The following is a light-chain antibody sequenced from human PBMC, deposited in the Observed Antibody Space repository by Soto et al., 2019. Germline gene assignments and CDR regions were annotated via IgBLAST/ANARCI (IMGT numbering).Light chain of an antibody. CDR1: QSISSY. CDR2: AAS. J-gene: IGKJ5*01. CDR3: QQSYSTPIT. Sequence: DIQMTQSPSSLSASVGDRVTITCRASQSISSYLNWYQQKPGKAPKLLIYAASSLQSGVPSRFSVSGSGTDFTLTISSLQPEDFVPYYCQQSYSTPITFCQGTRLEI. V-gene: IGKV1-39*01.